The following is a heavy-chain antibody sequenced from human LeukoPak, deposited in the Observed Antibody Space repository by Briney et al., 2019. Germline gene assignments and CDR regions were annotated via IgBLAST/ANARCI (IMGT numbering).Heavy chain of an antibody. V-gene: IGHV5-51*01. J-gene: IGHJ2*01. CDR3: AVCSSTSCAPYDGYFDL. Sequence: GESLKISCKGSGYSFTSYWIGWVRQMPGKGLEWMGIIYPGDSDTRYSPSFQGQVTISADKSISTAYLQWSSLKASDTAMYYCAVCSSTSCAPYDGYFDLWGRGTLVTVSS. CDR2: IYPGDSDT. D-gene: IGHD2-2*01. CDR1: GYSFTSYW.